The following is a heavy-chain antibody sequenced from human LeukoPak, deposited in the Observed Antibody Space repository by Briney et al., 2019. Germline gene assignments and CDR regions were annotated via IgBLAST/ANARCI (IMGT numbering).Heavy chain of an antibody. CDR1: GYTFPTYG. D-gene: IGHD2-15*01. V-gene: IGHV1-18*01. Sequence: ASVKVSCKASGYTFPTYGISWVRQAPGQGLEWMGWISAYNGNTNYAQKLQGRVTMTTDTSTSTAYMELRSLRSDDTAVYYCARDGLGYCSGGSCPNWFDPWGQGTLVTVSS. CDR3: ARDGLGYCSGGSCPNWFDP. J-gene: IGHJ5*02. CDR2: ISAYNGNT.